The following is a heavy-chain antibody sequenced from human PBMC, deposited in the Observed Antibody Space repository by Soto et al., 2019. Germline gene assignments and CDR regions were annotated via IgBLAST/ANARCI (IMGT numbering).Heavy chain of an antibody. CDR3: ARLFPHSGSYLDY. D-gene: IGHD1-26*01. J-gene: IGHJ4*02. CDR2: IYYSGST. Sequence: QLQLQESGPGLVKPSETLSLTCTVSGGSISSSSYYWGWIRQPPGKGLEWIGSIYYSGSTYYNPYLRSRVTISVDTSNNHFSLKLSSVTAAGASVYYCARLFPHSGSYLDYWGQGTLVTVSS. V-gene: IGHV4-39*01. CDR1: GGSISSSSYY.